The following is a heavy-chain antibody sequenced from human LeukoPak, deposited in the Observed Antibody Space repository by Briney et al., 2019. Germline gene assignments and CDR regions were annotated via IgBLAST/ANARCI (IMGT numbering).Heavy chain of an antibody. D-gene: IGHD4-17*01. CDR3: ARESLDSPDLTVTSDY. J-gene: IGHJ4*02. Sequence: GASVKVSCKASGGTFSSYAISWVRQAPGQGLEWMGGIIPIFGTANYAQKFQGRVTITADESTSTAYIELSSLRSEDTAVYYCARESLDSPDLTVTSDYWGQGTLVTVSS. CDR2: IIPIFGTA. V-gene: IGHV1-69*13. CDR1: GGTFSSYA.